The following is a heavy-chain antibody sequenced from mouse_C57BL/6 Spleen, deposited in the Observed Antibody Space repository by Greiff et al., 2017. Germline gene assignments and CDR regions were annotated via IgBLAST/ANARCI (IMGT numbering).Heavy chain of an antibody. J-gene: IGHJ2*01. CDR2: IYPGDGDT. Sequence: VQLQQSGPELVKPGASVKISCKASGYAFSSSWMNWVKQRPGKGLEWIGRIYPGDGDTNYNGKFKGKATLTADKSSSTAYMQLSSLTSEDSSVXVCASQSFDYWGQGTTLTVSS. CDR3: ASQSFDY. CDR1: GYAFSSSW. V-gene: IGHV1-82*01.